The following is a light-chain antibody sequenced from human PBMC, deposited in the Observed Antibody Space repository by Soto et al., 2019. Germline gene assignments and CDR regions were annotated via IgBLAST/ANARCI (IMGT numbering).Light chain of an antibody. Sequence: EIVLTQSPGTLSLSPGERATLSCRASQFITSSYLAWYQQKPGQAPRLLIFGAFTRAPGIPDRFSGGGSGTDFTLTITRLEPEDFAVYFCHQYGASPRTFGQGTKVEIK. CDR2: GAF. CDR1: QFITSSY. V-gene: IGKV3-20*01. J-gene: IGKJ1*01. CDR3: HQYGASPRT.